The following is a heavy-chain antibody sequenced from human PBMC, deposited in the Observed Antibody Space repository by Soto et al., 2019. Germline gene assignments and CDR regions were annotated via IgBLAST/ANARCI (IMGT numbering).Heavy chain of an antibody. V-gene: IGHV4-38-2*01. CDR2: IYHSGST. CDR3: ASGIDFYYAMDV. J-gene: IGHJ6*01. CDR1: GYSISSGYY. Sequence: PSETLSLTCAVSGYSISSGYYWGWIRQPPGKGLEWIGSIYHSGSTYYNASLKSRVTISVDTSKNQFSLKLTSVTDADTAVYYCASGIDFYYAMDVWGQGXTVTVYS.